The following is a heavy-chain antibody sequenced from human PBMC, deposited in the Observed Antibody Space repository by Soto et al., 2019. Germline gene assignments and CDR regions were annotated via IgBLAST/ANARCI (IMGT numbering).Heavy chain of an antibody. CDR1: GGSISSYY. CDR3: ARGDYYDSSGYCPDY. V-gene: IGHV4-59*01. J-gene: IGHJ4*02. D-gene: IGHD3-22*01. CDR2: IYYSGST. Sequence: PSETLSLTCTVSGGSISSYYWSWIRQPPGKGLEWIGYIYYSGSTNYNPSLKSRVTISVDTSKNQFSLKLSSVTAADTAVYYCARGDYYDSSGYCPDYWGQGTLVTVSS.